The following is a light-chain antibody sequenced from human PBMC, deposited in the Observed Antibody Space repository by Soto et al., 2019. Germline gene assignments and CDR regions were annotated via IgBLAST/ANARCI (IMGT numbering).Light chain of an antibody. CDR1: QGIGNY. J-gene: IGKJ4*01. Sequence: DIQMTQSPSSLSASVGDRFTITCMASQGIGNYLAWYQQKPGKVPKLLIYAASTLQSGVPSRFSGSGSGTDFTLTISSLQPEDVATYYCQTYNSAPLTFGGGTQVEIK. V-gene: IGKV1-27*01. CDR3: QTYNSAPLT. CDR2: AAS.